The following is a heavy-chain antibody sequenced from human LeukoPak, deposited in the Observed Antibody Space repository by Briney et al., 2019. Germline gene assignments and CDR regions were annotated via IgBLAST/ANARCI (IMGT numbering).Heavy chain of an antibody. Sequence: SETLSLTCTVSGGSISSYYWSWIRQPPGKGLEWIGYIYYSGSTSYNPSLKSRVTISVDTSKNQFSLKLSSVTAADTAVYYRARGGYCSGGSCLPFDYWGQGTLVTVSS. D-gene: IGHD2-15*01. CDR3: ARGGYCSGGSCLPFDY. J-gene: IGHJ4*02. V-gene: IGHV4-59*01. CDR1: GGSISSYY. CDR2: IYYSGST.